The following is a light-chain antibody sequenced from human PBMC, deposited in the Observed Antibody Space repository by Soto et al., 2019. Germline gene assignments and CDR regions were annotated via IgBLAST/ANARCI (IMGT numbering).Light chain of an antibody. Sequence: DIQMTQSPSSLSASVGDRVTITCRASQSISTYLNWYQQKPGKAPKLLIYAASSLQSGVPSRFSGSGSGTDFTLTISSLQPEDFATYYCQQSYNPPHTFGQGTKLEIK. CDR3: QQSYNPPHT. V-gene: IGKV1-39*01. CDR2: AAS. CDR1: QSISTY. J-gene: IGKJ2*01.